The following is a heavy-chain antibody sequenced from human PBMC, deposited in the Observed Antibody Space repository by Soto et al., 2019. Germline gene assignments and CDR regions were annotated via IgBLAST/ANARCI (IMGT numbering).Heavy chain of an antibody. CDR1: GYTFTSYA. CDR3: AKYGSGWYYPFDY. D-gene: IGHD6-19*01. J-gene: IGHJ4*02. Sequence: ASVKVSCKASGYTFTSYAMHWVRQAPGQRLEWMGWINAGNGNTKYSQKFQGRVTITRDTSASTAYMELSSLRSEDTAVYYCAKYGSGWYYPFDYWGQGTLVTVSS. CDR2: INAGNGNT. V-gene: IGHV1-3*01.